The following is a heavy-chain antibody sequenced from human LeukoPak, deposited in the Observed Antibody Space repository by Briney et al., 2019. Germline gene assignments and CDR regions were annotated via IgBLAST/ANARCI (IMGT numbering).Heavy chain of an antibody. CDR1: GFTFTRYD. Sequence: GKSLRLSCAASGFTFTRYDMHWVRQAPGKGLEWVAVVSNDETNKDYGNSVKGRFTIARDNSKNTLYLQMNSLSVEDTAVYYCVLGHYGGLFDNWGQGALVTVSS. D-gene: IGHD4-23*01. V-gene: IGHV3-30*04. J-gene: IGHJ4*02. CDR2: VSNDETNK. CDR3: VLGHYGGLFDN.